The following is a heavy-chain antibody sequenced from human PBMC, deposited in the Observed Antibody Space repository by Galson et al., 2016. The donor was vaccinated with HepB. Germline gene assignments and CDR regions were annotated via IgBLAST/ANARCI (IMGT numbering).Heavy chain of an antibody. CDR2: ISAYNGDI. J-gene: IGHJ4*02. D-gene: IGHD2-21*01. CDR1: GYTFSNYG. Sequence: SVKVSCKASGYTFSNYGIAWVRQAPGQGLEWMGWISAYNGDIFNAPKFQGRFTMTSETSTNTVYLELRSLRSDDTAMYYCARGASFRVFDSWGQGTLVTVSS. V-gene: IGHV1-18*01. CDR3: ARGASFRVFDS.